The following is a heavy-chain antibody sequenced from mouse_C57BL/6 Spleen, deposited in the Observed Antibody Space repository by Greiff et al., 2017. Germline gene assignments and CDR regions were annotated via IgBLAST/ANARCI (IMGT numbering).Heavy chain of an antibody. CDR2: ISYDGSN. J-gene: IGHJ4*01. CDR3: ARADYGIYAMDY. Sequence: EVKLVESGPGLVKPSQSLSLTCSVTGYSITSGYYWNWIRQFPGNKLEWMGYISYDGSNNYNPSLKNRISITRDTSKNQFFLKLNSVTTEDTATYYCARADYGIYAMDYWGQGTSVTVSS. D-gene: IGHD1-1*01. V-gene: IGHV3-6*01. CDR1: GYSITSGYY.